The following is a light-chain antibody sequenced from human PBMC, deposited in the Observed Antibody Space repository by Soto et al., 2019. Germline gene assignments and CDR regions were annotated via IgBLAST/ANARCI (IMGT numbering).Light chain of an antibody. Sequence: EIVLTQSPATLSLSPGERATLSCRASQSVSSFLAWYQQKPGQPPRLLIYDASYRAAGIPARFSGSGSGTDFPLTISGLEPEDSAVYCCQPRSKFPLWPLAFGGGTNVDI. CDR2: DAS. V-gene: IGKV3-11*01. J-gene: IGKJ4*01. CDR3: QPRSKFPLWPLA. CDR1: QSVSSF.